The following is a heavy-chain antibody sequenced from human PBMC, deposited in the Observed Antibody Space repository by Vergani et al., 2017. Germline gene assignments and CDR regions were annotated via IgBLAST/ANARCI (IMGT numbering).Heavy chain of an antibody. CDR2: IKQDGSEK. CDR1: GFTFSSYW. J-gene: IGHJ2*01. CDR3: ARILMITFGGGIVIPNWYFDL. D-gene: IGHD3-16*02. Sequence: EVQLVESGGGLVQPGGSLRLSCAASGFTFSSYWMSLVRQAPGKGLEWVANIKQDGSEKYYVDSVKGRFTISRDNAKNSLYLQMNSLRAEDTAVYYCARILMITFGGGIVIPNWYFDLWGRGTLVTVSS. V-gene: IGHV3-7*04.